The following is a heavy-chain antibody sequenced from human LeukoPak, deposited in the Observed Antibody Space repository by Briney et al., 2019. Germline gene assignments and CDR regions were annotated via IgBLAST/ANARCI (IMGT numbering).Heavy chain of an antibody. CDR1: GFTFSSYE. J-gene: IGHJ3*02. CDR2: ISSSGSTI. CDR3: ARKYCTNGVCYGLDAFDI. D-gene: IGHD2-8*01. V-gene: IGHV3-48*03. Sequence: GGSLRLSCAASGFTFSSYEMNWVRQAPGKGLEWVSYISSSGSTIYYADSVKGRLTISRDNAKNSLYLQMNSLRAEDTAVYYCARKYCTNGVCYGLDAFDIWGQGTMVTVSS.